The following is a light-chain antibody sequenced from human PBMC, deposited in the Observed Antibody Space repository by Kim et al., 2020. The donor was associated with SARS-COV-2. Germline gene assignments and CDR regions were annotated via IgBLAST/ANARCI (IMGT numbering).Light chain of an antibody. J-gene: IGKJ4*02. CDR3: QQYDNLPLT. CDR1: QDISNY. CDR2: DAS. V-gene: IGKV1-33*01. Sequence: DIQMTQSPSSLSASVGDRVIITCQASQDISNYLNWYQQKPGKAPKLLIYDASNLETGVPPRFSGSGSGTDFTFTISSLQPEDIATYYCQQYDNLPLTFGGGTKVDIK.